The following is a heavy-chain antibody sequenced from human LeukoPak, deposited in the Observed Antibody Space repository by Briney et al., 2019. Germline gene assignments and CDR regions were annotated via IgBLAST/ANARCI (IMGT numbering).Heavy chain of an antibody. CDR3: AKAPLGRCTGVICYYFDY. J-gene: IGHJ4*02. CDR2: IKQAGSEK. Sequence: GGSLRLSCAASGFTFTTYWMSCVRQAPGKGLEWVANIKQAGSEKYSVASVKGRFTISRDNSKNTLYLQMNSRRAEDAAVYYCAKAPLGRCTGVICYYFDYWGQGTLVTVSS. D-gene: IGHD2-15*01. CDR1: GFTFTTYW. V-gene: IGHV3-7*03.